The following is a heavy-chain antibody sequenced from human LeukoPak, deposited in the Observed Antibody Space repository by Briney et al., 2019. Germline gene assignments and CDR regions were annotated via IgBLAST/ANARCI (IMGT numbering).Heavy chain of an antibody. CDR3: ARDPGWTGIDY. Sequence: TGGSLRLSCAASGFTFSSYEMNWVRQAPGKGLEWVSYISSSGSTIYYADSVKGRFTISRDDAKNSLYLQMNSLRVEDTAVYYCARDPGWTGIDYWGQGTLVTVSS. CDR1: GFTFSSYE. D-gene: IGHD3-10*01. J-gene: IGHJ4*02. CDR2: ISSSGSTI. V-gene: IGHV3-48*03.